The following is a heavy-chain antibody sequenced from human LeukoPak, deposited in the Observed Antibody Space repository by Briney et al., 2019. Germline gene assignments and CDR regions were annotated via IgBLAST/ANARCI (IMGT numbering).Heavy chain of an antibody. D-gene: IGHD5-24*01. CDR3: ARGTSMAPFDY. V-gene: IGHV3-30-3*01. Sequence: PGGSLRLSCVASGFTFTRYPMHWVRQAAGKGLEWVSVISDDGTTKHYADSVKGRFTISRDNSQNTLFLQMNTLRVDDTAVYYCARGTSMAPFDYWGQGTLVTVSS. CDR2: ISDDGTTK. CDR1: GFTFTRYP. J-gene: IGHJ4*02.